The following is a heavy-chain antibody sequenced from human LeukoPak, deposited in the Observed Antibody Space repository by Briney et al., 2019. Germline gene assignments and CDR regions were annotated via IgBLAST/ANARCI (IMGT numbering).Heavy chain of an antibody. D-gene: IGHD2-8*01. J-gene: IGHJ4*02. CDR2: INPNSGGT. V-gene: IGHV1-2*02. CDR1: GYTFTDYY. Sequence: ASVKVSCKASGYTFTDYYMHWVRQAPGQGLEWMGWINPNSGGTNYAQKFQGRVTMTRDTSISTVYMEMSRLRSDDTAVYYCAKGRVYSKPYPFDYWGQGTLVTVSS. CDR3: AKGRVYSKPYPFDY.